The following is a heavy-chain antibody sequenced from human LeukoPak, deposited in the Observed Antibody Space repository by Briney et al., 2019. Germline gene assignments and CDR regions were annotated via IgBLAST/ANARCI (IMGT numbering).Heavy chain of an antibody. Sequence: PSETLSLTCTVSGGSISSSSYYWGWIRQPPGKGLEWIGSIYYSGSTNYNPSLKSRVTISVDTSKNQFSLKLSSVTAADTAVYYCARRRGYSSGWYLLYYFDYWGQGTLVTVSS. V-gene: IGHV4-39*07. CDR3: ARRRGYSSGWYLLYYFDY. CDR1: GGSISSSSYY. D-gene: IGHD6-19*01. J-gene: IGHJ4*02. CDR2: IYYSGST.